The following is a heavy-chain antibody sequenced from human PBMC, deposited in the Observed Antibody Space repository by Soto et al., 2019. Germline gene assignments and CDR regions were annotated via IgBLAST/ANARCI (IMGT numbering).Heavy chain of an antibody. CDR3: ATLFGGSYFAY. CDR1: GYTFTTYR. D-gene: IGHD1-26*01. V-gene: IGHV1-18*01. Sequence: QVHLVQSGAEVKKPGASVKVSCKASGYTFTTYRIHWVRQAPGQGLEWMGWINSYNGNTEYAQKFQGRATMTTDTSTSTAYMEVRSLTSDDTAVYYCATLFGGSYFAYWGQGILVAVSS. CDR2: INSYNGNT. J-gene: IGHJ4*02.